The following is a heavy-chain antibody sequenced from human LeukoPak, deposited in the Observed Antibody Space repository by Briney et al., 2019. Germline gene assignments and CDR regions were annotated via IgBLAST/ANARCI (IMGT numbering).Heavy chain of an antibody. D-gene: IGHD2-15*01. Sequence: GGSLRLSCAASGFTFSSYEMHWVRQAPGKGPEWVSYIKNGGSIIYYADSVKGRFTIPRDDAKSSLYLQMNTLRAEDTAIYYCARETQYCSGGTCYSGLDYWGQGTLVTVSS. CDR2: IKNGGSII. V-gene: IGHV3-48*03. J-gene: IGHJ4*02. CDR3: ARETQYCSGGTCYSGLDY. CDR1: GFTFSSYE.